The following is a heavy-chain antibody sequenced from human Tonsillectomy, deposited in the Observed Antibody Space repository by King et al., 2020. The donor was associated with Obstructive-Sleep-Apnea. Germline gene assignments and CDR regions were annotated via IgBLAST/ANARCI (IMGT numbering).Heavy chain of an antibody. CDR1: GGSISSSDYY. D-gene: IGHD4-17*01. CDR3: VREDYGDFECAY. CDR2: IYYSGIT. J-gene: IGHJ4*02. V-gene: IGHV4-39*07. Sequence: QLQESGPGLVKPSETLSLTCTVSGGSISSSDYYWGWIRQPPGKGLEWIGSIYYSGITYYNPSLKSLVTISLDTSKNHFSLRLSSVTAADTAVYYCVREDYGDFECAYWGPGALVTVSS.